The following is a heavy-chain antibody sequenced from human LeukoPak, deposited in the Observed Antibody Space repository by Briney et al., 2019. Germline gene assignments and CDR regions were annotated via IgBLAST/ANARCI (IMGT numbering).Heavy chain of an antibody. V-gene: IGHV4-34*01. CDR3: ARGNCSGGSCYPNWFDP. D-gene: IGHD2-15*01. Sequence: SETVSLTCAVYGGSFSDYYWSWIRQPPGKGLEWIGEINHSGGTHYNSSLKSRVTISVDTSKNQFSLKLSSVTAADTAVYYCARGNCSGGSCYPNWFDPWGQGTLVTVSS. J-gene: IGHJ5*02. CDR2: INHSGGT. CDR1: GGSFSDYY.